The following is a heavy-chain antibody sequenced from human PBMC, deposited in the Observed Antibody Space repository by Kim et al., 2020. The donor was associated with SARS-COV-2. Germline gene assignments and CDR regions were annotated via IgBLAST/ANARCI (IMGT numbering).Heavy chain of an antibody. CDR1: GFTFTNYV. J-gene: IGHJ3*02. CDR2: INAGNGNT. Sequence: ASVKVSCKASGFTFTNYVIHWVRQAPGQRLEWMGWINAGNGNTKYSQKFQGRVTNTRDSSASAAYMELSSLRSEDTAIYYCGRGEIGYCSSTTCSDAFDIWGQGTVVTVSS. CDR3: GRGEIGYCSSTTCSDAFDI. V-gene: IGHV1-3*01. D-gene: IGHD2-2*01.